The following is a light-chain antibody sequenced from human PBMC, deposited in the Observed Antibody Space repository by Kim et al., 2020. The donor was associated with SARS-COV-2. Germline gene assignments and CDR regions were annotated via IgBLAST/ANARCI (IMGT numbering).Light chain of an antibody. CDR2: RNN. CDR1: SNNVGYQG. V-gene: IGLV10-54*01. J-gene: IGLJ3*02. CDR3: SAWDTSLSGWV. Sequence: QAGLTQPPSVSKGLRQTATLTCSGNSNNVGYQGVAWLQHHQGHPPKLVSYRNNNRPSGISERLSASSSGNTASLTITELQPEDEADYYCSAWDTSLSGWVFGGGTQLTVL.